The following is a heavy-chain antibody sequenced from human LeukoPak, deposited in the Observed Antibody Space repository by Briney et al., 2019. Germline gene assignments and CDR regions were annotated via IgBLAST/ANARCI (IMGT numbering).Heavy chain of an antibody. CDR2: IIPILGIA. CDR1: GGTFSSYT. Sequence: ASVKVSCKASGGTFSSYTISWVRQAPGQGLEWMGRIIPILGIANYAQKFQGRVTITADKSTSTAYMELSRLRSDDTAVYYCARDLAVAGDFDYWGQGTLVTVSS. CDR3: ARDLAVAGDFDY. J-gene: IGHJ4*02. V-gene: IGHV1-69*04. D-gene: IGHD6-19*01.